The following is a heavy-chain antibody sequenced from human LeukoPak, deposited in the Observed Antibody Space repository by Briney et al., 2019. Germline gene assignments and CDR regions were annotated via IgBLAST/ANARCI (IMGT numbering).Heavy chain of an antibody. J-gene: IGHJ4*02. V-gene: IGHV3-9*01. Sequence: PGRSLRLSCAASGFTFDDYAMHWVRQAPGKGLEWVSGISWNSGSIGYADSVKGRFTISRDNAKNSLYLQMNSLRAEDTALYYCAKDKGGSYYDSSGNIDYWGQGTLVTVSS. CDR2: ISWNSGSI. CDR1: GFTFDDYA. D-gene: IGHD3-22*01. CDR3: AKDKGGSYYDSSGNIDY.